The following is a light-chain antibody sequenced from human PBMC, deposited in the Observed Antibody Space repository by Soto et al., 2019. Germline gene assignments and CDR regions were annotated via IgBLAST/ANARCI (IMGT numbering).Light chain of an antibody. Sequence: EIVMTQSPATLSVSPGERATVSCRASESVSNNLAWYQQKPGQSPRLLIYAASTRATGIPARFSGRGSGAEFTLTISNLQSEDFAIYYCQQYNNWPPGTFGQGTKVEVK. CDR2: AAS. CDR1: ESVSNN. V-gene: IGKV3-15*01. J-gene: IGKJ1*01. CDR3: QQYNNWPPGT.